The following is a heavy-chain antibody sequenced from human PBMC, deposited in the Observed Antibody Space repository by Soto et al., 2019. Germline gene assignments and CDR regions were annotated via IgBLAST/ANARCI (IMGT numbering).Heavy chain of an antibody. J-gene: IGHJ6*02. Sequence: QVQLVQSGAEVKKPGASVKVSCKASGYTFTSYGVSWVRQAPGQGLEWMGWISGYNGNTNYAQKLQGRVTMTTDTSTSTAYMELRSQRSDDTAVYDCARAEKYYYGSERPYYYGMDVWGQGITVTVSS. CDR3: ARAEKYYYGSERPYYYGMDV. CDR1: GYTFTSYG. CDR2: ISGYNGNT. D-gene: IGHD3-10*01. V-gene: IGHV1-18*04.